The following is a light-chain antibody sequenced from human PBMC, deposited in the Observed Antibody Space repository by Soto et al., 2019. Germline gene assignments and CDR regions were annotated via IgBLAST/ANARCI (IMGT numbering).Light chain of an antibody. J-gene: IGKJ5*01. CDR2: GAS. Sequence: ILMTQSPATLSVSPGERATLSCRTSQSVSNNLAWYQQKPGQSPRLLIYGASTRATGIPARFSGSGSGTEYTLTISSLQSEDSAVYYCQHYNKWPITFGQGTRLEIK. CDR3: QHYNKWPIT. CDR1: QSVSNN. V-gene: IGKV3-15*01.